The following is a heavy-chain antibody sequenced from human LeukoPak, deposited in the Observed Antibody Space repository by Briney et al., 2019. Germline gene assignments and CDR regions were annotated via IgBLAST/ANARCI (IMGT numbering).Heavy chain of an antibody. J-gene: IGHJ6*03. V-gene: IGHV4-34*01. CDR1: GGSFSGYY. D-gene: IGHD3-10*01. CDR2: INHSGST. CDR3: ARGPEDGSGSYYIGLYYYYYYYMDV. Sequence: PSETLSLTCAVYGGSFSGYYWSWIRQPPGKWLEWIGEINHSGSTNYNPSLKSRVTISVDTSKNQFSLKLSSVTAADTAVYYCARGPEDGSGSYYIGLYYYYYYYMDVWGKGTTVTVSS.